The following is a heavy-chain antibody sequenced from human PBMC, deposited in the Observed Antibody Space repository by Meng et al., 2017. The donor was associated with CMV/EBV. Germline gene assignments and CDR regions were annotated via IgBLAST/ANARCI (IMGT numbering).Heavy chain of an antibody. D-gene: IGHD6-6*01. CDR2: ISFDGSDE. Sequence: GESLKISCAASGFTFSNYAMHWVRQAPGGGLESVAAISFDGSDEHHADSVKGRFTISRDNSQNTLYLQMNSLRVEDTAVYYCASFDYSRSSGDHWGQGTLVTVSS. CDR3: ASFDYSRSSGDH. CDR1: GFTFSNYA. J-gene: IGHJ4*02. V-gene: IGHV3-30-3*01.